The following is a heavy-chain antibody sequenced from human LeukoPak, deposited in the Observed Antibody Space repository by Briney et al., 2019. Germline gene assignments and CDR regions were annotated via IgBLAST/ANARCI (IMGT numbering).Heavy chain of an antibody. Sequence: PGGSLRLSCAASGFTFSSHAMSWVRQAPGKGLEWVSAISGSGGSTYYADSVKGRFTISRDNSKNTLYLQMNSLRAEDTAVYYCASSSSWYFSTVFDYWGQGTLVTVSS. D-gene: IGHD6-13*01. J-gene: IGHJ4*02. CDR2: ISGSGGST. CDR1: GFTFSSHA. V-gene: IGHV3-23*01. CDR3: ASSSSWYFSTVFDY.